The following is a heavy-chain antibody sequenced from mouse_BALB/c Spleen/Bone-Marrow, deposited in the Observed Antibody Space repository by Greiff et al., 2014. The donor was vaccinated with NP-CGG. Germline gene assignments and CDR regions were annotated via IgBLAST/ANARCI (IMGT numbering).Heavy chain of an antibody. J-gene: IGHJ2*01. CDR1: GFSLTVYG. V-gene: IGHV2-6-7*01. CDR2: IWGDGIT. Sequence: QVQLQQSGPGLVAPSQSLSITCTVSGFSLTVYGVNWVRQPPGKGLEWLGMIWGDGITDYNSAFKSRLNISKDDSKSQVFLKMNSLQTDDTAKYYCAREGNYFDYWGQGTTFTVSS. CDR3: AREGNYFDY.